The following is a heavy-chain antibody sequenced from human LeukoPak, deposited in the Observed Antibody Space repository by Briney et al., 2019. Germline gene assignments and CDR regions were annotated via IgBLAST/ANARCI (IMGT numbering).Heavy chain of an antibody. D-gene: IGHD3-10*01. Sequence: GGSLRLSCAASGFSFSSYGMHWVRQAPGKGLEWVAGISFDGSNKYYADSLKGRFTISRDNSKNTLYMQMNSLRVEDTAVYYCCGVLFYCGYLGQGTLVTVSS. J-gene: IGHJ4*02. CDR1: GFSFSSYG. V-gene: IGHV3-30*03. CDR3: CGVLFYCGY. CDR2: ISFDGSNK.